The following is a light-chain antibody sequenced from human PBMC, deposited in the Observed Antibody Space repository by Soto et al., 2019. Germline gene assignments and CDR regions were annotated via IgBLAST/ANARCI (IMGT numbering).Light chain of an antibody. CDR2: GAS. CDR1: QSLSSN. V-gene: IGKV3D-15*01. J-gene: IGKJ3*01. CDR3: QQYNNWPFT. Sequence: EIVMTQSPATLSVSPGERATLSCRASQSLSSNVAWYQQKPGQVPRLLHYGASTRATGILARFSGSRSGTEFTLTISSLQSEDFAVYYCQQYNNWPFTFGPGTKVDIK.